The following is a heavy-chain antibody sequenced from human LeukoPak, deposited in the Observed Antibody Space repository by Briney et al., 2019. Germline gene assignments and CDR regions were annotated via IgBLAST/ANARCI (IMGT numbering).Heavy chain of an antibody. Sequence: PSETLSLTCTVSGGSVNSYYLSWIRQPAGKTLEWIGRIYDGGSTNYNPSLKSRVTISVDTSKNQFSLKLSSVTAADTAVYYCARDTGRSTGGFGYWGQGTLVTVSS. CDR2: IYDGGST. CDR3: ARDTGRSTGGFGY. CDR1: GGSVNSYY. J-gene: IGHJ4*02. V-gene: IGHV4-4*07. D-gene: IGHD3-10*01.